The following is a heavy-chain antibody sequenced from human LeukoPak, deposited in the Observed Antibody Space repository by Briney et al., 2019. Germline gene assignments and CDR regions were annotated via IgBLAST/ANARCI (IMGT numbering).Heavy chain of an antibody. CDR1: GFSFSTSW. V-gene: IGHV3-7*05. CDR2: IGPDGNEK. CDR3: AKALDY. J-gene: IGHJ4*02. Sequence: GGSLRLSCAASGFSFSTSWMDWVRRAPGKGLEWVASIGPDGNEKYYVDSVKGRFTISRDNAKSSLYLQMNGLRAEDTAVYFCAKALDYWGQGTLLTVSS.